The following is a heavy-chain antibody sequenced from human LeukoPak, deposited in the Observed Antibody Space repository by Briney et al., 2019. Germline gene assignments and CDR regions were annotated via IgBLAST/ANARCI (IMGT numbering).Heavy chain of an antibody. CDR2: ISGDSTTI. Sequence: GGSLRLSCAASGFTFSSYSMNWVRQAPGKGLEWVSYISGDSTTIYYADSVKGTFTISSDNPKNSLYLQMNNLRAGDTAVYSCARGTAAAGLGYWGQGTLVTVSS. CDR3: ARGTAAAGLGY. V-gene: IGHV3-48*04. J-gene: IGHJ4*02. CDR1: GFTFSSYS. D-gene: IGHD6-13*01.